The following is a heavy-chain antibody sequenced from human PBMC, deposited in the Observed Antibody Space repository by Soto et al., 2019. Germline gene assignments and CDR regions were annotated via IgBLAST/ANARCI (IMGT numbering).Heavy chain of an antibody. CDR1: GFTFSNYA. J-gene: IGHJ3*02. CDR2: ISGSGGST. V-gene: IGHV3-23*01. D-gene: IGHD3-10*01. Sequence: VQLLESGGGLVQPGGSLRLSCSASGFTFSNYAMSWVRQAPGKGLEWVSSISGSGGSTFYADSVKGRFTISRDNSKYTLYLQMNSLRAEDTAVYYCAKAYYYGSGSYYLAFDIWGQGTMVTFSS. CDR3: AKAYYYGSGSYYLAFDI.